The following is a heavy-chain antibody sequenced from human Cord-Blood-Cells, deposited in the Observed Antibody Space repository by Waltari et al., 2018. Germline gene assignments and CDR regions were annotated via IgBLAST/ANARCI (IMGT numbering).Heavy chain of an antibody. Sequence: QVQLVQSGAEVKKPGSSVKVSCKASGGTFSSYAISWVRQAPGQGLEWMGGSIPIRGIANYAQKFQGRVTITADKSTSTAYMELSSLRSEDTAVYYCARSGSGSYYNLYYWGQGTLVTVSS. CDR3: ARSGSGSYYNLYY. D-gene: IGHD3-10*01. CDR1: GGTFSSYA. CDR2: SIPIRGIA. V-gene: IGHV1-69*10. J-gene: IGHJ4*02.